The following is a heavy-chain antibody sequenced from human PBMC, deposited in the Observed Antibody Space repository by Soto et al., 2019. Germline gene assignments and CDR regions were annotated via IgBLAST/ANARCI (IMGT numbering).Heavy chain of an antibody. D-gene: IGHD3-22*01. CDR3: ARAYYYDSSGYSSLGY. V-gene: IGHV4-31*03. J-gene: IGHJ4*02. Sequence: QVQLQESGPGLVKPSQTLSLTCTVSGGSISSGGYYWSWIRQHPGKGLEWIGYIYYSGSTYYNPSLQSRVPLSVETSKEQFSPQLSSVTAADTAVYYCARAYYYDSSGYSSLGYWGQGTLVTASS. CDR1: GGSISSGGYY. CDR2: IYYSGST.